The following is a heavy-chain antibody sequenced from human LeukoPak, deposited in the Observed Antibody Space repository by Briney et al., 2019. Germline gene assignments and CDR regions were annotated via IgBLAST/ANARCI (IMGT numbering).Heavy chain of an antibody. CDR2: IYSSGSS. D-gene: IGHD3-10*01. CDR1: RRHISSRSYH. CDR3: ATRYGSGTYPRYYFDS. J-gene: IGHJ4*02. Sequence: SDTLSHTYSVPRRHISSRSYHRGWIRHPPGKGLQWLGTIYSSGSSYYNPSLKSRLTISVDTSRNQFSLKLSSVTASDTAVYYCATRYGSGTYPRYYFDSWGQGALVTVSS. V-gene: IGHV4-39*01.